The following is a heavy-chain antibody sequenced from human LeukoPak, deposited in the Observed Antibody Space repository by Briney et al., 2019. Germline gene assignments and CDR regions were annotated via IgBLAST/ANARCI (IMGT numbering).Heavy chain of an antibody. V-gene: IGHV3-21*01. Sequence: PGGSLRLSCAASGFTFSSYSMNWVRQAPGKGLEWVSSITSSNNYIYYGDSVKGRFTISRDDAKNSLFLQMNSLRAEDTATYYCARGEFGDYYYFYMDVWGKGTTVTVSS. CDR1: GFTFSSYS. CDR3: ARGEFGDYYYFYMDV. CDR2: ITSSNNYI. D-gene: IGHD2/OR15-2a*01. J-gene: IGHJ6*03.